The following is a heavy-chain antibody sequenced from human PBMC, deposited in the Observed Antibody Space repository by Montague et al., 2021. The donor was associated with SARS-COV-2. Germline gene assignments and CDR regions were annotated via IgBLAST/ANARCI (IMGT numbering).Heavy chain of an antibody. V-gene: IGHV4-59*08. Sequence: SETLSLTCTVSGGSTASHYWNWIRQSPGKRPEWIGYVHYNGDTKYNPSLQSRVTISIDTSENHFSLRLNSVTAADTAVYFCARGWAFDSWGQGRLVTVSS. CDR2: VHYNGDT. J-gene: IGHJ3*01. CDR3: ARGWAFDS. D-gene: IGHD6-19*01. CDR1: GGSTASHY.